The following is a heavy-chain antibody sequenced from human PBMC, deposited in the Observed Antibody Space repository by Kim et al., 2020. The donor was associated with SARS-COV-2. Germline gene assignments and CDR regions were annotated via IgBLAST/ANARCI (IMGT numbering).Heavy chain of an antibody. V-gene: IGHV3-23*01. CDR1: GFTFSSYA. Sequence: GGSLRLSCAASGFTFSSYAMSWVRQAPGKGLEWVSTISNSGGSTYYADSVKGRFTISRDNSKNTLYLQMNSLRAEDTAVFSCAKAAGVQGVIITTTFDYWGQGTLVTVSS. CDR3: AKAAGVQGVIITTTFDY. D-gene: IGHD3-10*01. CDR2: ISNSGGST. J-gene: IGHJ4*02.